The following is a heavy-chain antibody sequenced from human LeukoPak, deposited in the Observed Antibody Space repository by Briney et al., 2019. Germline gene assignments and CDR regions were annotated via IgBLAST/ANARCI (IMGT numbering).Heavy chain of an antibody. Sequence: SETLSLTCTVSGGSISSSSYYWGWIRQPPGKGLEWIGSIYYSGSTYYNPSLKSRVTISVDTSKNQFSLKLSSVTAADTAVYCCASGYYDSSGYLVSVQHWGQGTLVTVSS. CDR1: GGSISSSSYY. J-gene: IGHJ1*01. D-gene: IGHD3-22*01. CDR2: IYYSGST. V-gene: IGHV4-39*07. CDR3: ASGYYDSSGYLVSVQH.